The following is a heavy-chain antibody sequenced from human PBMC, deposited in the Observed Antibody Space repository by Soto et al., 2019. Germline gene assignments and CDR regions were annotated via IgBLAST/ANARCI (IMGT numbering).Heavy chain of an antibody. J-gene: IGHJ4*02. CDR3: AHVGVYDLLPFDR. CDR2: LYWDDDK. CDR1: GFSLSTYHMG. D-gene: IGHD2-2*01. V-gene: IGHV2-5*02. Sequence: QITLKESGPTLVRPAQTLTLTCDFSGFSLSTYHMGVAWIRQPPGKSLERLALLYWDDDKRYTPSLKVRLAISKDTSRNQVGLTITNVVPADSATFFCAHVGVYDLLPFDRWGPGTLVAVS.